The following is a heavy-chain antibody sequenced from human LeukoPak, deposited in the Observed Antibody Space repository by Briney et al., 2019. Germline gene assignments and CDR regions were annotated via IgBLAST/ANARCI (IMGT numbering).Heavy chain of an antibody. D-gene: IGHD1-14*01. Sequence: GASVRLSSTASVYTFTTYGISCVRQAPGQGLEWMGWIRAYNGNTNYAQKLQGRVTMTTDTSTSTAYMEPRSLRSDDTAVYYCARDSRVSPFDYWGQGTLVTVSS. CDR1: VYTFTTYG. CDR3: ARDSRVSPFDY. CDR2: IRAYNGNT. J-gene: IGHJ4*02. V-gene: IGHV1-18*01.